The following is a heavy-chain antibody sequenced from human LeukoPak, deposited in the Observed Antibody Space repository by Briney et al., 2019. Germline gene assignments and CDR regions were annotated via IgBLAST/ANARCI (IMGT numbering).Heavy chain of an antibody. J-gene: IGHJ6*03. CDR2: ISAYNGNT. V-gene: IGHV1-18*01. CDR1: GYTFTSYG. CDR3: ARARYCTNGVCPYYYYYYMDV. D-gene: IGHD2-8*01. Sequence: ASVKVSCKASGYTFTSYGISWVRQAPGQGLEWMGWISAYNGNTNYAQKLQGRVTMTTDTSTSTAYMELRSLRSDDTAVYYCARARYCTNGVCPYYYYYYMDVWGKGTTVTVSS.